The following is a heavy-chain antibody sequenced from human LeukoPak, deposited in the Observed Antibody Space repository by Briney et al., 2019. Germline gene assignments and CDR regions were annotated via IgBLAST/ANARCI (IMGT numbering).Heavy chain of an antibody. CDR2: ISYDGSDK. Sequence: GGSLRLSCAASGFTFSNYGMHWVRQAPGKGLEWVAVISYDGSDKYYADSVKGRFTISRDTSKNTVYLQMNSLRAEDTAVYYCAKHSGLYYFDYWGQGALVTVSS. CDR3: AKHSGLYYFDY. V-gene: IGHV3-30*18. D-gene: IGHD3-10*01. CDR1: GFTFSNYG. J-gene: IGHJ4*02.